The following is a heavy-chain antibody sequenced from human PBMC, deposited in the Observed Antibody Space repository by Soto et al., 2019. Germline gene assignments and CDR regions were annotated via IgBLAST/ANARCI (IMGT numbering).Heavy chain of an antibody. Sequence: GGSLRLSCAASGFTFSSYAMSWVRQAPGKGLEWVSAISGSGGSTYYADSVKGRFTISRDNSKNTLYLQMNSLRAEDTAVYYCAKSPEKKTIFGVSHLYYFDYWGQGTLVTVSS. J-gene: IGHJ4*02. D-gene: IGHD3-3*01. CDR1: GFTFSSYA. CDR3: AKSPEKKTIFGVSHLYYFDY. V-gene: IGHV3-23*01. CDR2: ISGSGGST.